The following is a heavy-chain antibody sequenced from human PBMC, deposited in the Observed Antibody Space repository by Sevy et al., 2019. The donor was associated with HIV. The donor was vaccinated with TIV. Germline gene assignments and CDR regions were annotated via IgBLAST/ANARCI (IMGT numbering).Heavy chain of an antibody. J-gene: IGHJ4*02. CDR3: ARDLEFYDYGDYGPAFMPDY. CDR2: MWFDGSNT. CDR1: GFTFSTYG. Sequence: RGSLRLSCAASGFTFSTYGMHWVRQAPGKGLEWVAVMWFDGSNTYYADSVKGRFTISRDIAKNTLHLQMNSLRAGDTAVYYCARDLEFYDYGDYGPAFMPDYWGQGTLVTVSS. D-gene: IGHD4-17*01. V-gene: IGHV3-33*01.